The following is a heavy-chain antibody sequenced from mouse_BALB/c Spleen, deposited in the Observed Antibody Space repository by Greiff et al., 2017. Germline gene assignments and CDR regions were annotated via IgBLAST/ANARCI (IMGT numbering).Heavy chain of an antibody. Sequence: QVQLQQSGPGLVAPSQSLSITCTVSGFSLTSYGVHWVRQPPGKGLEWLGVIWAGGSTNYNSALMSRLSISKDNSKSQVFLKMNSQQTDDTAMYYCARVWDDYFDYWGQGTTLTVSA. V-gene: IGHV2-9*02. CDR1: GFSLTSYG. CDR2: IWAGGST. CDR3: ARVWDDYFDY. D-gene: IGHD4-1*01. J-gene: IGHJ2*01.